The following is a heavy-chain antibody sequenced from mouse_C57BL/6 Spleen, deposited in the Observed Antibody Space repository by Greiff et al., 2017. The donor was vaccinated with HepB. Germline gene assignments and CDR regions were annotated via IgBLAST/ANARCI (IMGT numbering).Heavy chain of an antibody. D-gene: IGHD1-1*01. CDR2: IHPNSGST. V-gene: IGHV1-64*01. Sequence: QVQLQQPGAELVKPGASVKLSCKASGYTFTSYWMHWVKQRPGQGLEWIGMIHPNSGSTNYNEKFKSKATLTVDKSSSTAYMQLSSLTSEYSAVYYCARSPYYGSSYPYWYFDVWGTGTTVTVSS. J-gene: IGHJ1*03. CDR3: ARSPYYGSSYPYWYFDV. CDR1: GYTFTSYW.